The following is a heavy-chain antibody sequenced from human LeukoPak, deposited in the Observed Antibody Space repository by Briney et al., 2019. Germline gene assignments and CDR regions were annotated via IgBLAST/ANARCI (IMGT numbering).Heavy chain of an antibody. J-gene: IGHJ6*03. D-gene: IGHD5-18*01. V-gene: IGHV3-21*04. CDR1: GFTFSGYS. Sequence: GGSLRLSCAASGFTFSGYSMNWVRQAPGKGLEWVSSISSSSSYIYYADSVKGRFTISRDNSKNTLYLQMNSLRAEDTAVYYCAKGYSYDFGHNVGDYYYYMDVWGKGTTVTVSS. CDR3: AKGYSYDFGHNVGDYYYYMDV. CDR2: ISSSSSYI.